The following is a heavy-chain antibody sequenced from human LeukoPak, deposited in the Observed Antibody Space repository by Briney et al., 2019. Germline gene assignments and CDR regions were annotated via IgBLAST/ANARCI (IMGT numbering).Heavy chain of an antibody. V-gene: IGHV1-18*01. J-gene: IGHJ6*03. CDR1: GYTFTSYG. D-gene: IGHD3-16*02. CDR3: ARAIVINGVYYYYYMDV. CDR2: ISAYNGNT. Sequence: ASVKVSCKASGYTFTSYGISWVRQAPGQGLEWMGWISAYNGNTNYAQKLQGRVTMTTDTSTSTAYMELRSLRSDDTAVYYCARAIVINGVYYYYYMDVWGKGTTVTVSS.